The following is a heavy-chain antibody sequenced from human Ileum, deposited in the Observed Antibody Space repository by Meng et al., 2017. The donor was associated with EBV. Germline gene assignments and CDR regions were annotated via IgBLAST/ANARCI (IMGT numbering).Heavy chain of an antibody. J-gene: IGHJ5*02. V-gene: IGHV3-15*01. CDR3: TTGKQWLVP. CDR2: IRNKTNGGTA. Sequence: EVHVVEAGGGLVKAGGSLRLCCAASGLTFTNAWMSWVRQAPGKGLEWVGRIRNKTNGGTADYAAPVKGRFSISRDDSKNTLYLQMNSLKIEDTAMYYCTTGKQWLVPWGQGTLVTVSS. CDR1: GLTFTNAW. D-gene: IGHD6-19*01.